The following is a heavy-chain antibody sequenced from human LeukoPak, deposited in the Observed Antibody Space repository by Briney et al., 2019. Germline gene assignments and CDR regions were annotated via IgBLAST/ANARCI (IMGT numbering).Heavy chain of an antibody. CDR1: GFTFSSYA. CDR3: ALRASTNIPGY. Sequence: GGSLRLSCAASGFTFSSYAMYWVRQAPGKGLEWVAVISYDGSNKYYADSVKGRFTISRDNSKNTLYLQMNSLRAEDTAVYYCALRASTNIPGYWGQGTLVTVSS. J-gene: IGHJ4*02. CDR2: ISYDGSNK. D-gene: IGHD2/OR15-2a*01. V-gene: IGHV3-30-3*01.